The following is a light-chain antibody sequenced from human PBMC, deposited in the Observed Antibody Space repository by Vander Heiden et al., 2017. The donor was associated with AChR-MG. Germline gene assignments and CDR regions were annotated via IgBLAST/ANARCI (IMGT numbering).Light chain of an antibody. J-gene: IGKJ4*01. CDR1: QGISSF. CDR3: QQLNSYPLT. V-gene: IGKV1-9*01. Sequence: DMQLTQPPSFLSASVGDRVTITCRASQGISSFLAWYQHKPGKAPKLLIYAASTLQSGVPSRFSGSGSGTEFTLTISSLQPEDFATYYCQQLNSYPLTFGGGTKVEIK. CDR2: AAS.